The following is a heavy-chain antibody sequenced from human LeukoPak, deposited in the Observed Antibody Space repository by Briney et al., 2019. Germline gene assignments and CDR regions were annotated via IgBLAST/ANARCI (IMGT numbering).Heavy chain of an antibody. CDR3: ASRWVLTGEPY. J-gene: IGHJ4*02. Sequence: PSETLSLTCSVSGGSVSRGDHYWTWIRQSPGKGLEWIGYIYYTGSTNYNPSLKSRVTISVDTSNNQFSLKLSSVTAADTAVYYCASRWVLTGEPYWGQGTLVTVSS. V-gene: IGHV4-61*08. CDR2: IYYTGST. D-gene: IGHD7-27*01. CDR1: GGSVSRGDHY.